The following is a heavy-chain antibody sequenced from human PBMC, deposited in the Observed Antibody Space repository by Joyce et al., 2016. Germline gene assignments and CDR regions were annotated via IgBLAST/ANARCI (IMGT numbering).Heavy chain of an antibody. D-gene: IGHD4-23*01. J-gene: IGHJ4*02. CDR1: GGTFNSYA. V-gene: IGHV1-69*18. Sequence: QVQLVQPGAEVKKPGSSVKVSCTASGGTFNSYAISWVRQAPGQGLEWMGMIIPIFGTANYAQKFQGRVTITADESTSTAYMELSSLGSDDTAVYYCAREGPIGYGDNPRDRYYFDYWGQGTLVTVSS. CDR3: AREGPIGYGDNPRDRYYFDY. CDR2: IIPIFGTA.